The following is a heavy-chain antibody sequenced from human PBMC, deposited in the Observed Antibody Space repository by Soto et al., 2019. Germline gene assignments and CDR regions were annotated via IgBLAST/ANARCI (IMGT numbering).Heavy chain of an antibody. Sequence: SVKVSCKASGGTFSSYTISWVRQAPGQGLEWMGRIIPILGIANYAQKFQGRVTITADKSTSTAYMELSSLRSEDTAVYYCAREPRYNWNYVYFDYWGQGTLVTVSS. CDR3: AREPRYNWNYVYFDY. D-gene: IGHD1-7*01. CDR1: GGTFSSYT. J-gene: IGHJ4*02. V-gene: IGHV1-69*04. CDR2: IIPILGIA.